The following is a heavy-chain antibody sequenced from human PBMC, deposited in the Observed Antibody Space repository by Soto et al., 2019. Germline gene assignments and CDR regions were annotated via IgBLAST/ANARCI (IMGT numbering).Heavy chain of an antibody. J-gene: IGHJ6*02. CDR3: ARDNPPGITIFGVVIIGMDV. CDR2: ISAYNGNT. D-gene: IGHD3-3*01. Sequence: GPSGKVSCKASGYTFTSYGISWVRQAPGQGLEWMGWISAYNGNTNYAQKLQGRVTMTTDTSTSTAYMELRSLRSDDTAVYYCARDNPPGITIFGVVIIGMDVWGQGTTVTVS. V-gene: IGHV1-18*04. CDR1: GYTFTSYG.